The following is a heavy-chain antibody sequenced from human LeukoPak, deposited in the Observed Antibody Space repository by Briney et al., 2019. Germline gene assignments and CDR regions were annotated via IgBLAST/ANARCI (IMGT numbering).Heavy chain of an antibody. V-gene: IGHV1-24*01. CDR3: ATEFHGVVVRDGAFDI. CDR2: FDPEDGET. J-gene: IGHJ3*02. CDR1: GYTLTELS. Sequence: GASVKVSCKVSGYTLTELSMHWVRQAPGKGLEWMGGFDPEDGETIYAQKFQGRVTMTEDTSTDTAYMELSSLRSEDTAVYYCATEFHGVVVRDGAFDIWGQGTMVTVSS. D-gene: IGHD3-10*01.